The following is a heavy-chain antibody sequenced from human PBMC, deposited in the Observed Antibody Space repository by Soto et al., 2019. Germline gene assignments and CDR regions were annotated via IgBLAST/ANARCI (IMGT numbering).Heavy chain of an antibody. D-gene: IGHD1-26*01. CDR1: GFTFSDHY. J-gene: IGHJ5*02. Sequence: EVQLVESGGGLVQPGGSLRLSCAASGFTFSDHYMDWVRQAPGKGLEWVGRTRHKADSYTTEYAASVKGSFTSSRDDSKSPLYLQINSLKPEDTAVYSCAWLWDRWFDAWGQGTLVTVSS. CDR3: AWLWDRWFDA. CDR2: TRHKADSYTT. V-gene: IGHV3-72*01.